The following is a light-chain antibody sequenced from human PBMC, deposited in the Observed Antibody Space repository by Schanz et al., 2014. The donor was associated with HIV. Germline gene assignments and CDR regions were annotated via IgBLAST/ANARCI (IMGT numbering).Light chain of an antibody. CDR2: EGS. V-gene: IGLV2-14*02. Sequence: QSALTQPASVSGSPGQSITISCTGPSSDVGSYNLVSWYQQHPGKAPKLMIYEGSKRPSGVSNRVSGSKSGNTASLTISGLQAEDEADYYCSSYAGSNNLVVFGGGTKLTVL. CDR1: SSDVGSYNL. J-gene: IGLJ2*01. CDR3: SSYAGSNNLVV.